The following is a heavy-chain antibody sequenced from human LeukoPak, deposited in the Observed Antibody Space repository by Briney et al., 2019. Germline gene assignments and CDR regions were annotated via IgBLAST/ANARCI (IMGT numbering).Heavy chain of an antibody. J-gene: IGHJ5*02. CDR3: ARVIGVVVPAASNWFDP. CDR1: GGSISSYY. V-gene: IGHV4-59*01. Sequence: SETLSLTCTVSGGSISSYYWSWIRQPPGKGLEWIGYIYYSGSTNYNPSLKSRVTISVDTSKNQFSLKLSSVTAADTAVYYCARVIGVVVPAASNWFDPWGQGTLVTVSP. CDR2: IYYSGST. D-gene: IGHD2-2*01.